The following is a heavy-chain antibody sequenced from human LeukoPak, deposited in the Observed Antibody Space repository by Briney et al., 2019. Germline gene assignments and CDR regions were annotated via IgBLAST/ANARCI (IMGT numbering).Heavy chain of an antibody. CDR2: VTSGGRST. CDR3: TKDHPDCRCLSCLLYDS. J-gene: IGHJ4*02. CDR1: TFTLSNYA. Sequence: GGSLRLSCSASTFTLSNYAMSWLRQAPGKGLEWVSTVTSGGRSTYYADSVKRRFSSSRDNSKSPLYLQMNSLRAEDTAVYYCTKDHPDCRCLSCLLYDSWGQGTLVTVSS. V-gene: IGHV3-23*01. D-gene: IGHD2-15*01.